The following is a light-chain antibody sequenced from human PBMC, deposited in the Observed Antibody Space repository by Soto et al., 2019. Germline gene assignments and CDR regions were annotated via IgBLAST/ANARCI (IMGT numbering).Light chain of an antibody. J-gene: IGLJ1*01. V-gene: IGLV2-14*01. CDR2: EVS. Sequence: QAVVTQPASVSGSPGQSITISCTGTSSDVGVYNYVSWYQQHPGKAPKLMIYEVSDRPSGVSNRFSGSKSGNTASLTISGLQADDEADYYCSSYTSSGTYVFGTGTKLTVL. CDR3: SSYTSSGTYV. CDR1: SSDVGVYNY.